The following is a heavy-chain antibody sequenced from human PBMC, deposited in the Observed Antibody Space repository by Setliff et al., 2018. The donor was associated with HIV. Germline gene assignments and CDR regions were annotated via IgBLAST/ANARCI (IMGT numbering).Heavy chain of an antibody. CDR1: GGTFSEYS. CDR3: ARGRCTGGTCSGRYSYLRIDV. D-gene: IGHD2-8*02. CDR2: IHHSGRT. J-gene: IGHJ6*03. V-gene: IGHV4-34*01. Sequence: SETLSLTCAVYGGTFSEYSWTWIRRPPGKGLEWIGEIHHSGRTEYNPSLTSRISMSVDSSKNQFSLRMSSVAAADTAVYYCARGRCTGGTCSGRYSYLRIDVWGKGTTVTV.